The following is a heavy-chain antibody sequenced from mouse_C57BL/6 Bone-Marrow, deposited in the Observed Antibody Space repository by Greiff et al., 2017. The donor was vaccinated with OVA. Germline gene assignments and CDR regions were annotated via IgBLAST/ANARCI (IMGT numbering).Heavy chain of an antibody. V-gene: IGHV1-42*01. D-gene: IGHD4-1*01. CDR2: INPSTGGT. CDR3: ARGGTSPFAY. Sequence: EVQLQQSGPELVKPGASVKISCKASGYSFTGYYMTWVKQSPEKSLEWIGEINPSTGGTTYNQKFKAKVTLTVDKSSSTAYMQLKSLTSEDSVVYYCARGGTSPFAYWGQGTLVTVSA. J-gene: IGHJ3*01. CDR1: GYSFTGYY.